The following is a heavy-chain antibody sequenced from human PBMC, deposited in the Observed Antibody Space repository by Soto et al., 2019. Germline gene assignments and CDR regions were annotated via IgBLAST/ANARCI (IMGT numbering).Heavy chain of an antibody. D-gene: IGHD3-10*01. J-gene: IGHJ6*02. CDR2: IYHTGTT. Sequence: SETLSLTCAVSGGSINSGGYSWTWIRQPPGKGLEWIGFIYHTGTTYYNPSLKSRVTISVDTSKNQFSLKLNSVTAADTAVYYCGREGYHYGWGSYFYSGWDVGGQGTTAPVSS. V-gene: IGHV4-30-2*01. CDR3: GREGYHYGWGSYFYSGWDV. CDR1: GGSINSGGYS.